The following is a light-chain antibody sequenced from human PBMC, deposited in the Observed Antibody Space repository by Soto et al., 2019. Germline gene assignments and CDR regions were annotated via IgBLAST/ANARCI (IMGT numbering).Light chain of an antibody. Sequence: EIVLTQSPATLSLSPGERATLSCRDSQSVSSYLAWYQQKPGQAPRLLIYDAFNRATGIPARFSGSGSGTDFTLTISSLEPEDFAVYYCQQRSNWPIYTFGQGTKLEI. V-gene: IGKV3-11*01. CDR1: QSVSSY. J-gene: IGKJ2*01. CDR3: QQRSNWPIYT. CDR2: DAF.